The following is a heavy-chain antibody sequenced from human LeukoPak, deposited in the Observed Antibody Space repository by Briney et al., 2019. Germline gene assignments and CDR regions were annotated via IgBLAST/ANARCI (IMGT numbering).Heavy chain of an antibody. J-gene: IGHJ5*02. CDR2: INHSGST. CDR1: GGSFSGYY. Sequence: SETLSLTCAVYGGSFSGYYWSWTRQPPGKGLEWIGEINHSGSTNYNPSLKSRVTISVDTSKNQFSLKLSSVTAADTAVYYCARSIYDYVWGSYPPGFDPWGQGTLVTVSS. CDR3: ARSIYDYVWGSYPPGFDP. D-gene: IGHD3-16*02. V-gene: IGHV4-34*01.